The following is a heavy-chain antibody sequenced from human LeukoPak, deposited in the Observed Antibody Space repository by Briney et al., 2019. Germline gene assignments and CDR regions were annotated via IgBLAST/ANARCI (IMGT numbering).Heavy chain of an antibody. Sequence: GGSLRLSCAASGFTFSSYAMTWVRQAPGKGLEWVSSISAVGDYTYYADSVKGPFTISRDNSKNTLYLQMNSLGAEDTAVYYXXKDHGYSYGVFDSWGQGTLVTVSS. V-gene: IGHV3-23*01. J-gene: IGHJ4*02. CDR2: ISAVGDYT. D-gene: IGHD5-18*01. CDR1: GFTFSSYA. CDR3: XKDHGYSYGVFDS.